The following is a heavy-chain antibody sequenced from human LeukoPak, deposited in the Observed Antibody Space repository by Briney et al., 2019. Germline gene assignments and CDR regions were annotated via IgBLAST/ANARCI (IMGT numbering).Heavy chain of an antibody. CDR3: ARDPYYNDRGGYYSAPLLD. J-gene: IGHJ4*02. CDR1: GFTFNSYG. D-gene: IGHD3-22*01. V-gene: IGHV3-33*01. CDR2: IWRDGSNK. Sequence: GGSLRLSCAASGFTFNSYGMHWVRQAPGKGLEWVADIWRDGSNKHYADSVKGRFTISRDNSKNTVYLEMNSLRADDTAVYYCARDPYYNDRGGYYSAPLLDWGQGTLVTVSS.